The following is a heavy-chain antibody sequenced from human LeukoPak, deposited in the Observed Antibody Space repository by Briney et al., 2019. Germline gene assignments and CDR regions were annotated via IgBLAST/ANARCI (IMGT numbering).Heavy chain of an antibody. CDR1: GFTFSSYW. CDR2: INSDGSST. J-gene: IGHJ4*02. D-gene: IGHD1-7*01. V-gene: IGHV3-74*01. CDR3: ARGPNYTPYFDY. Sequence: GGSLRLSCEASGFTFSSYWMLWVRQAPGKGLVWVSRINSDGSSTSYADSVKGRFAISRDNAKNTLYLQMNSLRAEDTAVYYCARGPNYTPYFDYWGQGTLVTVSS.